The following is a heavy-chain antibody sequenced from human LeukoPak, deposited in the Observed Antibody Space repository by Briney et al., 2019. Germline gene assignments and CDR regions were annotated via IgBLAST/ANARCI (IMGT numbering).Heavy chain of an antibody. CDR2: IYYSGST. CDR3: ARACRAPYQLLWVWFDP. CDR1: GGSISSGDYY. J-gene: IGHJ5*02. V-gene: IGHV4-30-4*08. Sequence: PSETLSLTCTVSGGSISSGDYYWRWIRQPPGKGLEWIGYIYYSGSTYYNPSLKSRVTISADTSKNQFSLKLSSVTAADTAVYYCARACRAPYQLLWVWFDPWGQGTLVTVSS. D-gene: IGHD2-2*01.